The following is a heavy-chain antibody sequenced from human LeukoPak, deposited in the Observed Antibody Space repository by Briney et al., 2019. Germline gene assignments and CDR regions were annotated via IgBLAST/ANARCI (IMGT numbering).Heavy chain of an antibody. J-gene: IGHJ5*02. V-gene: IGHV1-2*02. CDR2: INPNSGGT. CDR3: ARAIQYSSGWWGGVNWFDP. D-gene: IGHD6-19*01. Sequence: ASVKVSCKASGYTFTGYYMHWVRQAPGQGLEWMGWINPNSGGTNYAQKFQGRVTMTRDTSISTAYMELSRLRSDDTAVYYCARAIQYSSGWWGGVNWFDPWGQGTLVTVSS. CDR1: GYTFTGYY.